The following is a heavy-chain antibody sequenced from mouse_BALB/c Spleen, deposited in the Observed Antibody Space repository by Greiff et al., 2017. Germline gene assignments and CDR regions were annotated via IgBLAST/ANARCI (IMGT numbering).Heavy chain of an antibody. CDR3: TRGAYYRYGGWYFDV. CDR1: GYTFTSYW. Sequence: LQQPGSELVRPGASVKLSCKASGYTFTSYWMHWVKQRPGQGLEWIGNIYPGSGSTNYDEKFKSKATLTVDTSSSTAYMQLSSLTSEDSAVYSCTRGAYYRYGGWYFDVWGAGTTVTVSS. CDR2: IYPGSGST. J-gene: IGHJ1*01. V-gene: IGHV1S22*01. D-gene: IGHD2-14*01.